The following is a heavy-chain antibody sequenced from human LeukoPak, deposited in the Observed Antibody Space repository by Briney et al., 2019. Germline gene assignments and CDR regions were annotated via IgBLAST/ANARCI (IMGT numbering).Heavy chain of an antibody. Sequence: GGSLRLSCAASGFTFSSCDMHWVRQATGKGLEWVSAIGTAGDPYYPGSVKGRFAISRENAKNSLYLQMNSLRAGDTAVYYCAREGCSSTSCYGMDVWGKGTTVTVSS. CDR2: IGTAGDP. V-gene: IGHV3-13*05. J-gene: IGHJ6*04. CDR1: GFTFSSCD. CDR3: AREGCSSTSCYGMDV. D-gene: IGHD2-2*01.